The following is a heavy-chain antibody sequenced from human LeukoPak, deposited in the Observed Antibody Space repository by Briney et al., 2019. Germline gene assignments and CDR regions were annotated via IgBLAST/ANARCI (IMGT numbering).Heavy chain of an antibody. J-gene: IGHJ4*02. V-gene: IGHV3-7*01. CDR1: GFTFSTHW. CDR2: LNQDGGQK. D-gene: IGHD2-15*01. Sequence: GGSLRLSCAASGFTFSTHWMGWVRQAPGKGLEWVANLNQDGGQKYYVDSVKGRFTISRDNAKNSLYLQMNSLRAEDTAVYYCAREPLTDCSGGNSYSWGFDYWGQGTLVTVSS. CDR3: AREPLTDCSGGNSYSWGFDY.